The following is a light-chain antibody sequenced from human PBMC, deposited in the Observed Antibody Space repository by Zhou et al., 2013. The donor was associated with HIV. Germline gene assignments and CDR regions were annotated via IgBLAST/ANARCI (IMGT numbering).Light chain of an antibody. CDR3: QQGSNWRT. J-gene: IGKJ1*01. V-gene: IGKV3-11*01. CDR1: QSVSSY. CDR2: DAS. Sequence: VLTQSPDTLSLSPGERATLSCRASQSVSSYLAWYQQKPGQAPRLLIYDASNRATGIPARFSGSGSGTDFTLTISSLEPEDFAVYYCQQGSNWRTFGQGTKVEIK.